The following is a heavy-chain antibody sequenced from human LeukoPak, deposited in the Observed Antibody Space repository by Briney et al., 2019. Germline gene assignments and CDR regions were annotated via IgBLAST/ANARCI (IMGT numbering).Heavy chain of an antibody. CDR3: ASSSYYSDAFDI. CDR2: IYYSGNA. D-gene: IGHD3-10*01. V-gene: IGHV4-30-4*08. Sequence: SETLSLTCTVSGGSISSGAYYWSWIRQPPGKDLEWIGYIYYSGNAYYNPSLKTRVTISVDTSKNQFSLKLSSVTAADTAVYYCASSSYYSDAFDIWGQGTMVTVSS. CDR1: GGSISSGAYY. J-gene: IGHJ3*02.